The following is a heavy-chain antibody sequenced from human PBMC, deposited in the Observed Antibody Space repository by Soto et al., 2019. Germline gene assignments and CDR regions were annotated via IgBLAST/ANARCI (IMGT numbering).Heavy chain of an antibody. V-gene: IGHV1-69*13. J-gene: IGHJ6*02. CDR2: IIPIFGTA. D-gene: IGHD3-3*01. CDR3: ARPVKRFLEWLFSPPEHSGMNV. Sequence: SVKVSCKASGGTFSSYAISWVRQAPGQGIEWMGGIIPIFGTANYAQKFQGRVTITADESTSTAYMELSSLRSEDTAVYYCARPVKRFLEWLFSPPEHSGMNVSGQGNTVTVSS. CDR1: GGTFSSYA.